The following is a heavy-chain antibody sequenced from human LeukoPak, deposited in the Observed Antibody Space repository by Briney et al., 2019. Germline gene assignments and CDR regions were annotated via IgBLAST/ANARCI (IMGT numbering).Heavy chain of an antibody. D-gene: IGHD6-13*01. Sequence: PGGSLRLSCAASGFTFTGYYMHWVRQAPGQGLEWMGWINPNSGGTNYAQKFQGRVTMTRDTSISTAYMELSRLRSDDTAVYYCARDAVSAAAGTYYYMDVWGKGTTVTASS. CDR2: INPNSGGT. CDR1: GFTFTGYY. CDR3: ARDAVSAAAGTYYYMDV. J-gene: IGHJ6*03. V-gene: IGHV1-2*02.